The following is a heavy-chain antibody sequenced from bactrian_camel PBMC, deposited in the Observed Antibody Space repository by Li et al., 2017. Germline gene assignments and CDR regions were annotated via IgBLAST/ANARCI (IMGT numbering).Heavy chain of an antibody. V-gene: IGHV3S53*01. CDR1: GNTYTSSR. CDR2: IDSDGST. Sequence: QVQLVESGEGSVQAGGSLRLSCAASGNTYTSSRMAWYCQAPGKERERVARIDSDGSTRYADSVKGRFSISRDKSKRTSYLQMNSLKEEDTAVYYCQSFSKDTGPHQGTQVTVS. J-gene: IGHJ4*01. D-gene: IGHD7*01.